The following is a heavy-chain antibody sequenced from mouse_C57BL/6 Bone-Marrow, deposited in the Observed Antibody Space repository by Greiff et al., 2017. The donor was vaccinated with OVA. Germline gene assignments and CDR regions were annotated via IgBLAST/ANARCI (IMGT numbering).Heavy chain of an antibody. D-gene: IGHD1-1*01. V-gene: IGHV1-82*01. Sequence: VQLQQSGPELVKPGASVKISCKASGYAFSSSWMNWVKQRPGKGLEWIGRIYPGDGDTNYNGKFKGKATLTADKSSSTAYMQLSSLTSEDSAVYFCASLITTVVAPYWGQGTSVTVSS. CDR2: IYPGDGDT. CDR3: ASLITTVVAPY. J-gene: IGHJ4*01. CDR1: GYAFSSSW.